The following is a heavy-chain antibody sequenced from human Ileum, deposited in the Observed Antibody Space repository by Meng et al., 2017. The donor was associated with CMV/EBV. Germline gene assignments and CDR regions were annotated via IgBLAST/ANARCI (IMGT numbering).Heavy chain of an antibody. CDR3: ARDGPYYSDY. Sequence: SETLSLTCAVYGGSFSGYYWSWIRQPPGKGLEWIGEINHSGSTNYNPSLKSRVTISVDTSKNQSSLKLSSVTAADTAVYYCARDGPYYSDYWGQGTLVTVSS. V-gene: IGHV4-34*01. CDR2: INHSGST. CDR1: GGSFSGYY. J-gene: IGHJ4*02.